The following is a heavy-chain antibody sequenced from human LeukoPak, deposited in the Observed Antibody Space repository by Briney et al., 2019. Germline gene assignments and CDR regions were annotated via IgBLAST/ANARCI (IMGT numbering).Heavy chain of an antibody. D-gene: IGHD5-12*01. V-gene: IGHV4-30-2*01. CDR2: IYHSGTT. Sequence: SEILSLTCAVSGVAISRGGYAWNWIRQPPGKGLEWIAYIYHSGTTYYNPSLKSRVTISVDTSKNQFSLKLSSVTAADTAVYYCARVRSGYDDYWGQGTLVTVSS. CDR3: ARVRSGYDDY. J-gene: IGHJ4*02. CDR1: GVAISRGGYA.